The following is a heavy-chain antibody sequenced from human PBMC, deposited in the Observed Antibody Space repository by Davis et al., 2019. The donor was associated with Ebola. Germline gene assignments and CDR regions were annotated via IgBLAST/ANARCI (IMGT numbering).Heavy chain of an antibody. CDR2: ISAYNGNT. J-gene: IGHJ3*02. D-gene: IGHD3-22*01. CDR1: GYTFTSYG. V-gene: IGHV1-18*01. Sequence: AASVKVSCKASGYTFTSYGTSWVRQAPGQGLEWMGWISAYNGNTNYAQKLQGRVTMTTDTSTSTAYMELRSLRSDDTAVYYCARGGVYDSSGYYLDDAFDIWGQGTMVTVSS. CDR3: ARGGVYDSSGYYLDDAFDI.